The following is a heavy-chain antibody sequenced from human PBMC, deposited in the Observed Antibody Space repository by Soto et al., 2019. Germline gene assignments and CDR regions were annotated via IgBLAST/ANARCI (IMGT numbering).Heavy chain of an antibody. CDR1: GFAFGDYA. CDR2: IRRNACGGTT. Sequence: SLRLSCTTSGFAFGDYALSWVRQAPGKGLEWVGFIRRNACGGTTDYAASVKGRFTISRDDSKSIAYLQMNSLRTEDTALYYCTRASSLDFDFWGQGTLVTVSS. D-gene: IGHD3-16*01. V-gene: IGHV3-49*04. CDR3: TRASSLDFDF. J-gene: IGHJ4*02.